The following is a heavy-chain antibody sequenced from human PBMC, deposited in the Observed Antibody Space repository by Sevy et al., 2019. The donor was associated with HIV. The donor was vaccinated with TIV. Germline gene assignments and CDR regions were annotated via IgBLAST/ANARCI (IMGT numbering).Heavy chain of an antibody. CDR1: GFTFSSYG. Sequence: GGSLRLSCAASGFTFSSYGLSWVRQAPGKGLEWVSAISGSGGSTYYADSVKGRLTISRDNSKNTLHLQMDSLRADDTAVYYCAKGITMIVVDIDAFDIWGQGTMVTVSS. CDR2: ISGSGGST. CDR3: AKGITMIVVDIDAFDI. J-gene: IGHJ3*02. V-gene: IGHV3-23*01. D-gene: IGHD3-22*01.